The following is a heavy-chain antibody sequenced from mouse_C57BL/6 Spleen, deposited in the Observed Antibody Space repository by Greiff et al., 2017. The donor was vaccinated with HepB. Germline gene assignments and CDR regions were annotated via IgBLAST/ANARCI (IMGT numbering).Heavy chain of an antibody. D-gene: IGHD2-4*01. CDR3: ARKGSIYYDYGGDY. CDR1: GYTFTSYW. V-gene: IGHV1-59*01. J-gene: IGHJ2*01. CDR2: IDPSDSYT. Sequence: QVQLQQPGAELVRPGTSVKLSCKASGYTFTSYWMHWVKQRPGQGLEWIGVIDPSDSYTNYNQKFKGKATWTVDTSSSTAYMQLSSLTSEDSAVYYCARKGSIYYDYGGDYWGQGTTLTVSS.